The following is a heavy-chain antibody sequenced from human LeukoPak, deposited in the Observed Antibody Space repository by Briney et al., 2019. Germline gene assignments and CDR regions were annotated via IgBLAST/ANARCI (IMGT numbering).Heavy chain of an antibody. Sequence: SETLSLTCAVYGGSFSGYYWSWIRQPPGKGLEWIGEINHSGSTNYNPSLKSRVTISVDTSKNQFSLKLSSVTAADTAVYYCARGTRYYDSSGYYSGNLYYYYMDVWGKGTTVTVSS. CDR1: GGSFSGYY. V-gene: IGHV4-34*01. CDR3: ARGTRYYDSSGYYSGNLYYYYMDV. J-gene: IGHJ6*03. D-gene: IGHD3-22*01. CDR2: INHSGST.